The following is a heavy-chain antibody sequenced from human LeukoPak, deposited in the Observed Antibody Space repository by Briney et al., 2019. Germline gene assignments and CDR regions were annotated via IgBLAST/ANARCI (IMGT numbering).Heavy chain of an antibody. J-gene: IGHJ6*03. Sequence: SETLSLTCTVSGGSISSYYWSWIRQSPVKGLEWIGYIFPTGSAFYNPSLESRVTISLDTSENQFSPTLSSVTAADTAVYYCARRNHYFYYMDVWGKGTTVTVSS. V-gene: IGHV4-4*09. CDR1: GGSISSYY. CDR3: ARRNHYFYYMDV. CDR2: IFPTGSA.